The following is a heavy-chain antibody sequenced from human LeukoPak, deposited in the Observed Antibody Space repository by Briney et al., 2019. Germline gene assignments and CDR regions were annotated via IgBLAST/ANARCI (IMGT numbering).Heavy chain of an antibody. CDR2: IIPIFGTA. V-gene: IGHV1-69*13. CDR3: ATPQYYYDSSGYYDY. CDR1: GGTFSSYA. Sequence: GASVKVSCKASGGTFSSYAISWVRQAPGQGLEWMGGIIPIFGTANYAQKFQGRVTITADESTSTAYMELSSLRSEDTAVYYCATPQYYYDSSGYYDYWGQGTLVTVPS. D-gene: IGHD3-22*01. J-gene: IGHJ4*02.